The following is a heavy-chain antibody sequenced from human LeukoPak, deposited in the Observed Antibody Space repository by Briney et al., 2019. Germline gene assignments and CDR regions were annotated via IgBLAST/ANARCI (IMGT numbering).Heavy chain of an antibody. CDR1: GGSISSYY. CDR3: AGEPRYYDILTGYYRGPFNY. J-gene: IGHJ4*02. D-gene: IGHD3-9*01. CDR2: IYYSGST. Sequence: SETLSLTCTVSGGSISSYYWSWIRQPPGKGLEWIGYIYYSGSTNYNPSLKSRVTISVDTTKNPFSLKLSSVTAADTAVYYCAGEPRYYDILTGYYRGPFNYWGQGTLVTVSS. V-gene: IGHV4-59*01.